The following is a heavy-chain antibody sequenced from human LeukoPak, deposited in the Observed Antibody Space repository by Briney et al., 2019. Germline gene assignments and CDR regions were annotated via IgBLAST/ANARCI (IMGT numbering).Heavy chain of an antibody. D-gene: IGHD1-26*01. V-gene: IGHV3-74*01. Sequence: PGGSLRLSCAASGFTFRNYWMHWVRQAPGEGLWWGSRINVDGGRTNYAHSVKGRFTISRDNAKNTLYLQMNSLRAENTAAYYCASTSGAYQFDPWCQGSLVGDSS. CDR3: ASTSGAYQFDP. CDR1: GFTFRNYW. J-gene: IGHJ5*02. CDR2: INVDGGRT.